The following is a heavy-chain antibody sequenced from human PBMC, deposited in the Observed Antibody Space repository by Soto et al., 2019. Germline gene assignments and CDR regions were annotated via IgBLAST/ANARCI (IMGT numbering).Heavy chain of an antibody. CDR2: IYPGDSDT. CDR1: GYSFTSYW. D-gene: IGHD2-15*01. V-gene: IGHV5-51*01. J-gene: IGHJ4*02. CDR3: ARSLGYCSGGSCYFDY. Sequence: GESLKISCKGSGYSFTSYWIGWVRQMPGKGLEWMGIIYPGDSDTRYSPSFQGQVTISADKSISTAYLQWSSLKASDTAMYYYARSLGYCSGGSCYFDYWGQGTLVTVSS.